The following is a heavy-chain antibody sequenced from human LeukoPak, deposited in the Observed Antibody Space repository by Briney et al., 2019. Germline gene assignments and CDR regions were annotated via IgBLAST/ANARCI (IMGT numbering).Heavy chain of an antibody. CDR2: IIPIFDTA. CDR1: GGTFSSYA. CDR3: ARHGPHDYGESTL. V-gene: IGHV1-69*13. J-gene: IGHJ4*02. Sequence: GASVKVSCKASGGTFSSYAISWVRQAPGQGLEWMGGIIPIFDTANYAQKFQGRVTITADESTSTAYMELSSLRSEDTAVYYCARHGPHDYGESTLWGQGTLVTVSS. D-gene: IGHD4-17*01.